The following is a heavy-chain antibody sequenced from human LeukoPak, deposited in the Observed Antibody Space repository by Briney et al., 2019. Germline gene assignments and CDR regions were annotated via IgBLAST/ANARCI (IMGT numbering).Heavy chain of an antibody. D-gene: IGHD1-26*01. CDR3: ARDRAHSTFGY. V-gene: IGHV3-7*01. CDR1: GFTFRTSW. CDR2: IKEDGSAK. Sequence: GGSLRLSCAASGFTFRTSWMSWVRQAPGKGLEWVANIKEDGSAKNYVDSVKGHFTISRDNAENSLYLQMNSLRAEDTAVYYCARDRAHSTFGYWGQGTLVTVSS. J-gene: IGHJ4*02.